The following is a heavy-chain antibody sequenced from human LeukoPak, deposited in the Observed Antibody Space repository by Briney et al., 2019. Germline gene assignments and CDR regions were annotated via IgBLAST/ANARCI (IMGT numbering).Heavy chain of an antibody. CDR1: GFTFSYYV. V-gene: IGHV3-30*18. Sequence: GGSLRLSCAASGFTFSYYVMHWVRQAPGKGLEWVAVISYDGSNKYYADSVKGRFTISRDNSKNTLYLQMNSLRAEDTAVYYCAKDGGYCSSTSCLYVDYWGQGTLVTVSS. D-gene: IGHD2-2*01. J-gene: IGHJ4*02. CDR2: ISYDGSNK. CDR3: AKDGGYCSSTSCLYVDY.